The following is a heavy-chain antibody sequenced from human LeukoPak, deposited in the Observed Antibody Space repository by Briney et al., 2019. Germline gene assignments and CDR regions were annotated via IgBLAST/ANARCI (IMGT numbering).Heavy chain of an antibody. J-gene: IGHJ4*02. D-gene: IGHD2-21*02. Sequence: GSLRLSCAASGFTFSSYSMNWVRQPPGKGLEWIGEINHSGSTNYNPSLKSRVTISVDTSKNQFSLKLSSVTAADTAVYYCARRRPGHIVVVTKWSSHFDYWGQGTLVTVSS. CDR3: ARRRPGHIVVVTKWSSHFDY. CDR1: GFTFSSYS. CDR2: INHSGST. V-gene: IGHV4-34*01.